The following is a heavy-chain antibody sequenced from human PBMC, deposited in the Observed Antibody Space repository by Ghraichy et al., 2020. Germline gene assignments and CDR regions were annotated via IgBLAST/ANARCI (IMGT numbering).Heavy chain of an antibody. CDR3: ARVGRHYFDGSGFWGVGRPKPESRHHYGMDV. CDR1: GFTVSSNY. J-gene: IGHJ6*02. Sequence: GGSLRLSCAASGFTVSSNYMSWVRQAPGKGLEWVSVIYSGGSTNHADSVKGRFTISRDNSKNTLYFQMNSLRAEDTAVYYCARVGRHYFDGSGFWGVGRPKPESRHHYGMDVWGQGTTVTVS. CDR2: IYSGGST. D-gene: IGHD3-22*01. V-gene: IGHV3-53*01.